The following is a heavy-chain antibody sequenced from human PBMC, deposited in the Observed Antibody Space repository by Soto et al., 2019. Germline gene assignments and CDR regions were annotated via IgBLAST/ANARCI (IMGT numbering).Heavy chain of an antibody. V-gene: IGHV4-31*03. Sequence: QVQLRESGPGLVKPSQTLSLTCTVSGGSINSGGYYWNWIRQHPGKALEWIGYMYYSGSTYYNPFLRSRVIISADTSEIHLSMKLSSVTAADTAVYFCARGYRQSGYSSSWVFDYWGQGTLVNVSS. J-gene: IGHJ4*02. CDR2: MYYSGST. CDR3: ARGYRQSGYSSSWVFDY. CDR1: GGSINSGGYY. D-gene: IGHD6-13*01.